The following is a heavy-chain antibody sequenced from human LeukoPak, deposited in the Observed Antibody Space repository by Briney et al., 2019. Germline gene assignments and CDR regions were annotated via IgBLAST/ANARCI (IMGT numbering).Heavy chain of an antibody. CDR1: GFTFSSDG. V-gene: IGHV3-30*02. D-gene: IGHD3-9*01. CDR3: AKDLSPRLYDILTGRYYYYGMDV. Sequence: GGSLRLSCAASGFTFSSDGMHWVRQAPGKGLEWVAFIRYDGSNKYYADSVKGRFTLSRDNSKNTLYLQMNSLRAEDTAVYYCAKDLSPRLYDILTGRYYYYGMDVWGQGTTVTVSS. J-gene: IGHJ6*02. CDR2: IRYDGSNK.